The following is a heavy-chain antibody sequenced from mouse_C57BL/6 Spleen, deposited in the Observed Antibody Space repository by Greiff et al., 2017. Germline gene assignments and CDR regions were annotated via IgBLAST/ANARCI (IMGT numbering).Heavy chain of an antibody. Sequence: QVQLQQPGAELVRPGTSVKLSCKASGYTFTSYWMHWVKQRPGQGLEWIGVIDPSDSYTNYNQKFKGKATLTVDTSSSTAYMQLSSLTSEDSAVYYCESYYSNYGDYWGQGTTLTVSS. CDR3: ESYYSNYGDY. CDR2: IDPSDSYT. V-gene: IGHV1-59*01. J-gene: IGHJ2*01. CDR1: GYTFTSYW. D-gene: IGHD2-5*01.